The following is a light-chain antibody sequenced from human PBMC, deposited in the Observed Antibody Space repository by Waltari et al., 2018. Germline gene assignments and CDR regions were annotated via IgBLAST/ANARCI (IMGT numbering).Light chain of an antibody. CDR1: NFNIEHNS. Sequence: QPVLTQPPSVSAAPGQKVTISCSGRNFNIEHNSISWYQQLPGTAPKLLMYANNKRASGIPDRFSGSKSGTSATRGITVLQTGDEADYYCGTWDSSLSAWVFGGGTKLTVL. V-gene: IGLV1-51*01. J-gene: IGLJ3*02. CDR3: GTWDSSLSAWV. CDR2: ANN.